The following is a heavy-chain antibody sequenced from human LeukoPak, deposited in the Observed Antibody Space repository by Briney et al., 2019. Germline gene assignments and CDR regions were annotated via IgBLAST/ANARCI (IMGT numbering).Heavy chain of an antibody. Sequence: SVKVSCKASGGTFSRDAISWVRQAPGQGLEWMGVINPILGTAKYAQKFQGRVTITADESTSTAYMALSSLGSEDTAVYYCARVSDCSSTSYLSYYFDYWGQGTLVTVSS. CDR2: INPILGTA. D-gene: IGHD2-2*01. CDR1: GGTFSRDA. V-gene: IGHV1-69*13. CDR3: ARVSDCSSTSYLSYYFDY. J-gene: IGHJ4*02.